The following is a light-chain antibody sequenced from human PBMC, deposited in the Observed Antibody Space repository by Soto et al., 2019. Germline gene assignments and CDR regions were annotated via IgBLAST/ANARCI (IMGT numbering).Light chain of an antibody. CDR3: QQYTTYYS. CDR1: QSIETW. CDR2: KAS. J-gene: IGKJ2*03. V-gene: IGKV1-5*03. Sequence: DIQMTQSPSTLSASVGDRVTITCRASQSIETWLAWYQQKPGKAPKLLIYKASTLQSGVPSRFSGSGSGADFTLTISSLQPDDFGTYYCQQYTTYYSFCQGTKVEIK.